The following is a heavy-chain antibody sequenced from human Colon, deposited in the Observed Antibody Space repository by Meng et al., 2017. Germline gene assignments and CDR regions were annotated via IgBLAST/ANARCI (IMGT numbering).Heavy chain of an antibody. J-gene: IGHJ4*02. D-gene: IGHD4-17*01. CDR3: ARINYAEDS. CDR2: IYSGGSI. Sequence: EVQLGGTGGGLIQPGGSLRLSCAASGFTVNTYYMTWVRQAPGMGLQWVSIIYSGGSIYHADSVKGRFTISRDNSKNTLYLQMNSLRVEDTAVYYCARINYAEDSWGQGTLVTVSS. V-gene: IGHV3-53*02. CDR1: GFTVNTYY.